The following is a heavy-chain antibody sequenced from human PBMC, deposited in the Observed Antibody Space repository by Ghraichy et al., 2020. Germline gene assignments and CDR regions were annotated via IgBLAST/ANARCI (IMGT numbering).Heavy chain of an antibody. D-gene: IGHD3-9*01. CDR3: ARGGRLATFDY. CDR1: GGSFSGYY. Sequence: ETLSLTCAVYGGSFSGYYWSWIRQPSGKGLEWIGEINHSGSTNYNPSLKSRVTISVDTSKNQFSLKLSSVTAADTAVYYCARGGRLATFDYWGQGTLVTVSS. CDR2: INHSGST. J-gene: IGHJ4*02. V-gene: IGHV4-34*01.